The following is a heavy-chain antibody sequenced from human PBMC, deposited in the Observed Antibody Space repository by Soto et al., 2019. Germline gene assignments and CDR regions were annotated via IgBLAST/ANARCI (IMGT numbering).Heavy chain of an antibody. CDR2: ISYDGSNK. CDR3: AKDVVVGATPGLGDYYYYYCMDV. D-gene: IGHD1-26*01. Sequence: QVQLVESGGGVVQPGRSLRLSCAASGFTFSSYGMHWVRQAPGKGLEWVAVISYDGSNKYYADSVKGRFTISRDNSKNTLYLQMNSLRAEDTAVYYCAKDVVVGATPGLGDYYYYYCMDVCGQGTTVTVSS. CDR1: GFTFSSYG. J-gene: IGHJ6*02. V-gene: IGHV3-30*18.